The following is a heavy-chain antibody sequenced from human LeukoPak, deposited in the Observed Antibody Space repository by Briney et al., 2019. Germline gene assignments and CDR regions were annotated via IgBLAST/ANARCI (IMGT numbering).Heavy chain of an antibody. CDR1: GFTFSSYG. V-gene: IGHV3-30*03. CDR3: ARGSGGFDY. J-gene: IGHJ4*02. CDR2: ISYDGSNK. Sequence: GWSLRLSCAAPGFTFSSYGMHWVRQAPGKGLEWVAVISYDGSNKYYADSVKGRFTISRDNSKNTLYLQMNSLRAEDTAVYYCARGSGGFDYWGQGTLVTVSS. D-gene: IGHD3-10*01.